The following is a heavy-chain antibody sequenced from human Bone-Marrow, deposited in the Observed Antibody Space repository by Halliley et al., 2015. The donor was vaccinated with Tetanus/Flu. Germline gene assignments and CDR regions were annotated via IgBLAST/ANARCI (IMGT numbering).Heavy chain of an antibody. D-gene: IGHD3-16*01. CDR2: IGSDSNP. CDR3: AKDFWGYTFDY. J-gene: IGHJ4*02. Sequence: KGLEWVSGIGSDSNPHYADSAKGRFTISRDVSTSTLYLQMNSLRAEDTAVYYCAKDFWGYTFDYWGQGTLVTVSS. V-gene: IGHV3-23*01.